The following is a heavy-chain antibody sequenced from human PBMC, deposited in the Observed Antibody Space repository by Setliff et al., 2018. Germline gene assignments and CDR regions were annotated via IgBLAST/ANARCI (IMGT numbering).Heavy chain of an antibody. CDR3: ARAYSYYYYYMDV. CDR1: GGSISSGSYY. D-gene: IGHD4-4*01. J-gene: IGHJ6*03. CDR2: IYTSGST. V-gene: IGHV4-61*09. Sequence: KTSETLSLTCTVSGGSISSGSYYWSWIRQPAGKGLEWIGHIYTSGSTNYNPSLKSRVTISVDTSKNQFSLKLSSVTAADTAVYYCARAYSYYYYYMDVWGKGTTVTVSS.